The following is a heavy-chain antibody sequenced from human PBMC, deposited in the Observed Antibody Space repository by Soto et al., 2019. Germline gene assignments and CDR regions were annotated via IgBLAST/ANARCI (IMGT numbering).Heavy chain of an antibody. J-gene: IGHJ5*02. D-gene: IGHD6-13*01. CDR1: GGSISSSSYY. CDR3: ARHGIAAAGTAGGSFDP. CDR2: IYYSGST. V-gene: IGHV4-39*01. Sequence: QLQLQESGPGLVKPSETLSLTCTVSGGSISSSSYYWGWIRQPPGKGLEWIGSIYYSGSTYYNPSLKSRVTISVDTSKNQFSLKLSSVTAADTAVYYCARHGIAAAGTAGGSFDPWGQGTLVTVSS.